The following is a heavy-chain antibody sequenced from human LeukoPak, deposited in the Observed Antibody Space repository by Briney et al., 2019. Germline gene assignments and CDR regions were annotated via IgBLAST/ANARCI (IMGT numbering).Heavy chain of an antibody. Sequence: GGSLRLSCAASGFTFSSYGMHWVRQAPGKGLEWVAFIRYDGSNKYYADSVKGRFTISRDNSKNTLYLQMNSLRAEDTAVYYCAKVWNFAHRRAFDIWGQGTMVTVSS. CDR1: GFTFSSYG. CDR3: AKVWNFAHRRAFDI. J-gene: IGHJ3*02. CDR2: IRYDGSNK. D-gene: IGHD1-7*01. V-gene: IGHV3-30*02.